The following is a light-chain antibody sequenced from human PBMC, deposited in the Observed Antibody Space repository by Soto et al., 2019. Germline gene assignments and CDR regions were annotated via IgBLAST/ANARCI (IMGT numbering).Light chain of an antibody. J-gene: IGLJ3*02. Sequence: QSVLTQPASVSGSPGQSITISCTGTSSDVGGYNYVSWYQQHPGKAPKLMIYEVSNRPSGVSNRFSGSKSGNTASLTISGLQAEDEADYYCSSYTSSSTPEVFGGGTKLPVL. CDR2: EVS. V-gene: IGLV2-14*01. CDR1: SSDVGGYNY. CDR3: SSYTSSSTPEV.